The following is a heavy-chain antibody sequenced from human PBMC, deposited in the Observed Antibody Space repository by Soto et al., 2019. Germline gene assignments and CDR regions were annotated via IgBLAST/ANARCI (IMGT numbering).Heavy chain of an antibody. Sequence: ASVKVSCKASGFTFTSSAMQWVRQARGQRLEWIGWIVVGSGNTNYAQKFQERVTITRDMSTSTAYMELSSLRSEDTAVYYCAADYIWGSYRYPTAFWGQGTLVTVSS. CDR3: AADYIWGSYRYPTAF. V-gene: IGHV1-58*02. CDR1: GFTFTSSA. CDR2: IVVGSGNT. D-gene: IGHD3-16*02. J-gene: IGHJ4*02.